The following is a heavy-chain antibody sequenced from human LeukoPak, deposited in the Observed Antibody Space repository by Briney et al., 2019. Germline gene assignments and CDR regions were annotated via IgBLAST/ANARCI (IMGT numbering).Heavy chain of an antibody. Sequence: SETLSLPCTVSGGSISSGDYYWRWIRQPPGKGLEWIGYIYYSGRTYYNPSLKSRVTISVDTSKNQFALKLSSVTAADTAVYYCVRVFRQWFYYFDYWGQETLVTVSS. J-gene: IGHJ4*02. CDR1: GGSISSGDYY. CDR2: IYYSGRT. CDR3: VRVFRQWFYYFDY. D-gene: IGHD3-22*01. V-gene: IGHV4-30-4*01.